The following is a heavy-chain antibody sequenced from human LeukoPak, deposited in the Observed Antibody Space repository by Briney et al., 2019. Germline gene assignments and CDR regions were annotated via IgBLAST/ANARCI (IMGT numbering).Heavy chain of an antibody. D-gene: IGHD1-14*01. CDR1: GYTLTSYY. J-gene: IGHJ4*02. Sequence: ASVKVSCKASGYTLTSYYMHWVRQAPGQGLEWMGIINPSGGDTSYAQKFQGRLTMTRDTSTNTVYMELTSLRSGDTAVYYCAREVMDNLRFDYWGQGTLVTVSS. V-gene: IGHV1-46*01. CDR2: INPSGGDT. CDR3: AREVMDNLRFDY.